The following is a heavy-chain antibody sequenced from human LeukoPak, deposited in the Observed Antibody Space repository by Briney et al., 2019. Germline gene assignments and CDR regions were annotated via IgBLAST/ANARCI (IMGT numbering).Heavy chain of an antibody. J-gene: IGHJ4*02. CDR3: ARDQGYISGWSLGY. CDR1: GGTFSSYA. D-gene: IGHD6-19*01. CDR2: IIPIFGTA. Sequence: SVKVSCKASGGTFSSYAISWVRQAPGQGLEWMGRIIPIFGTANYAQKFQGRVTITTDESTSTAYMELSSLRSEDTAVYYCARDQGYISGWSLGYWGQGTLVTVSS. V-gene: IGHV1-69*05.